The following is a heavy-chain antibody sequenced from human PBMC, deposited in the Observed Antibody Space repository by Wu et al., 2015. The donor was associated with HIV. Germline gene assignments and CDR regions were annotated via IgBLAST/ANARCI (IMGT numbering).Heavy chain of an antibody. CDR3: ARLQSLHGLYSNADY. J-gene: IGHJ4*02. D-gene: IGHD3-10*01. CDR1: GYTFTGYF. Sequence: QVQLVQSGAEVKKPGASVNVSCKASGYTFTGYFLHWVRQAPGQGPEWMGWVNPNSGDANYAQKFQGRVTLTRDTAVTTAYLELNSLRSDDTAVYYCARLQSLHGLYSNADYWGQGTLVTVSS. CDR2: VNPNSGDA. V-gene: IGHV1-2*02.